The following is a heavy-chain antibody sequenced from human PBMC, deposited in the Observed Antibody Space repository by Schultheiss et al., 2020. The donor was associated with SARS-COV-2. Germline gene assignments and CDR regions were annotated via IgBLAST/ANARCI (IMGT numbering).Heavy chain of an antibody. CDR1: GGSISSYY. CDR2: IYYSGST. V-gene: IGHV4-59*01. D-gene: IGHD2-15*01. CDR3: ARVYCSGGSCYSGVDY. J-gene: IGHJ4*02. Sequence: SETLSLTCTVSGGSISSYYWSWIRQPPGKGLEWIGYIYYSGSTNYNPSLKSRVTISVDTSKNQFSLKLSSVTAADTAVYYCARVYCSGGSCYSGVDYWGQGTLVTVSS.